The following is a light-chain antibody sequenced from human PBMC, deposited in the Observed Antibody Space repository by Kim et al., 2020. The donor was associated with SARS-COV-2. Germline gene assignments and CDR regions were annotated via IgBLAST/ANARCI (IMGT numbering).Light chain of an antibody. V-gene: IGLV2-14*03. J-gene: IGLJ3*02. CDR1: DVGVYYF. CDR3: SMYTTGGTWV. CDR2: DVT. Sequence: QSALTQPASVSGSPGQSITISCSDVGVYYFVSWYQHHPGKAPKVLIYDVTKRPSGVSDRFSGSKSGNTASLTISGLQTEDEADYYCSMYTTGGTWVFGGGTQLTVL.